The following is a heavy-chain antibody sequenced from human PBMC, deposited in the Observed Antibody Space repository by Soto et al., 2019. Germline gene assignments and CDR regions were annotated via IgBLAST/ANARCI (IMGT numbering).Heavy chain of an antibody. J-gene: IGHJ4*02. CDR3: ARVSFGSRFDY. V-gene: IGHV4-30-4*01. D-gene: IGHD3-16*01. CDR1: GGSISSGYYY. CDR2: IYYSGST. Sequence: SETLSLTCTVSGGSISSGYYYWSWIRQPPGKGLEWIGYIYYSGSTYYNPSLKSRVTISVDTSKNQFSLKLSSVTAADTAVYYCARVSFGSRFDYWGQGTLVTVSS.